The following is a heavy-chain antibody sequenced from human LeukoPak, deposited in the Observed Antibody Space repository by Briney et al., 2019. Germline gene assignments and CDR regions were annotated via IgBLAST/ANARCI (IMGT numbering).Heavy chain of an antibody. CDR1: GFTFSSCA. CDR2: ISGSGGST. Sequence: PGGSLRLSCAASGFTFSSCAMSWVRQAPGKGLEGVSAISGSGGSTYYADSVKGRFTISRDNSKNTLYLQMNSLRAEDTAVYYCGKFGYYDSTRGYYFDYWGQGTLVTVSS. CDR3: GKFGYYDSTRGYYFDY. J-gene: IGHJ4*02. V-gene: IGHV3-23*01. D-gene: IGHD3-22*01.